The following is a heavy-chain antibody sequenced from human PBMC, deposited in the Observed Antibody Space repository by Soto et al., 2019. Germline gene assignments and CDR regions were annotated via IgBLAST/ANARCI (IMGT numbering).Heavy chain of an antibody. V-gene: IGHV1-69*01. J-gene: IGHJ4*02. CDR3: AIVIGQSYGDYSIDF. D-gene: IGHD4-17*01. CDR2: IIPIFGTA. CDR1: GGTFSSYA. Sequence: QVQLVQSGAEVKKPGSSVKVSCKASGGTFSSYAISWVRHAPGQGLEWMGGIIPIFGTANYAQQFQGRVTINDDQSTGNPHMDLGSPGAEDTALCYCAIVIGQSYGDYSIDFWGQGTLVTVSS.